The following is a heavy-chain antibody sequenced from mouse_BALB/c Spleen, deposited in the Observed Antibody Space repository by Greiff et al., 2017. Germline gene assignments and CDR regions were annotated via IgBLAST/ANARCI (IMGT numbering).Heavy chain of an antibody. Sequence: VQLKESGAELVKPGASVKLSCTASGFNIKDTYMHWVKQRPEQGLEWIGRIDPANGNTKYDPKFQGKVTITADTSSNTAYLQLSSLTSEDTAVYYCARRDDGYYDYAMDYWGQGTSVTVSS. CDR3: ARRDDGYYDYAMDY. V-gene: IGHV14-3*02. D-gene: IGHD2-3*01. CDR2: IDPANGNT. CDR1: GFNIKDTY. J-gene: IGHJ4*01.